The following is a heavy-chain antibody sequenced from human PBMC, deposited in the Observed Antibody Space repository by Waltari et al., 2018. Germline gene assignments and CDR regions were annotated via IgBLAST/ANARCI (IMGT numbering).Heavy chain of an antibody. CDR1: GFLFSNYA. J-gene: IGHJ5*02. CDR3: VKDSQKWVQRENWFDL. Sequence: QLLESGGGLVQPGGSLRLSCADSGFLFSNYAMSWVRQAPGKGLEWVAGLIYTGGSTYYADSTRGRFTISRDDSKKTLFLQMNSLRAEDTALYYCVKDSQKWVQRENWFDLWGQGTLVTVSS. CDR2: LIYTGGST. D-gene: IGHD1-26*01. V-gene: IGHV3-23*01.